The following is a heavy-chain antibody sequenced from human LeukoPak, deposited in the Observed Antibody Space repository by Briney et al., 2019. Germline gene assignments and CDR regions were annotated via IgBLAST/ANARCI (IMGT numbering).Heavy chain of an antibody. J-gene: IGHJ5*02. CDR2: INPSGSST. V-gene: IGHV1-46*01. D-gene: IGHD3-16*02. Sequence: ASVTVSCKASGYSFTSHYMHWVRQAPGQGLEGMGLINPSGSSTLYAQKFQGRVTITRDMSTTTDYMELSSLRSEDTAVYYCARDNSAGDIAWWFDPWGQGTLVTVSS. CDR3: ARDNSAGDIAWWFDP. CDR1: GYSFTSHY.